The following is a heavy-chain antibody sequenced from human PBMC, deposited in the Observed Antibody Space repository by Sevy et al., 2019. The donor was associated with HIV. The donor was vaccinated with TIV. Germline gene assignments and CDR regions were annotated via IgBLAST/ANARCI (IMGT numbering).Heavy chain of an antibody. CDR2: IYSSGST. CDR3: ARVGLARYFFDS. J-gene: IGHJ4*02. CDR1: GGSISSYY. Sequence: SETLSLTCTVSGGSISSYYWSWIRQPPGKGLEWVGYIYSSGSTNYNPSLKSRVTISVDRSKNQFSLKLSSVTAADTAMYYCARVGLARYFFDSWGQGNLVTVSS. V-gene: IGHV4-59*13.